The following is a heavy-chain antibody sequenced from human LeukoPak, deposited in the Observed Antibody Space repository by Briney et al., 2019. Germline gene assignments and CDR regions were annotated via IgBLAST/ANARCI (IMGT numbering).Heavy chain of an antibody. V-gene: IGHV4-38-2*02. CDR1: GYSISRGYY. D-gene: IGHD2-2*03. Sequence: SETLSLTCTVSGYSISRGYYWGWIRQPPGKGLEWIGSINHSGTTYYNSSLKSRVTISVDTSKNQFSLKLSSVTAVDTAVYYCARVDIVVVPSSKFDLWGRGTLVIVSS. CDR3: ARVDIVVVPSSKFDL. J-gene: IGHJ2*01. CDR2: INHSGTT.